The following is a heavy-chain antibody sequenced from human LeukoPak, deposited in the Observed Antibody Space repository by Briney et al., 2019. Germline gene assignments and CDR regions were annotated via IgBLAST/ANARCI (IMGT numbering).Heavy chain of an antibody. D-gene: IGHD2-2*01. CDR3: ARDRVEGVVSVWFDP. CDR1: GGSVSSGSYY. Sequence: PSETLSLTCTVSGGSVSSGSYYWSWIRQPPGKGLEWIGYIYYSGSTNYNPSLKSRVTISVDTSKNQFSLKLSSVTAADTAVYYCARDRVEGVVSVWFDPWGQGTLVTVSS. V-gene: IGHV4-61*01. CDR2: IYYSGST. J-gene: IGHJ5*02.